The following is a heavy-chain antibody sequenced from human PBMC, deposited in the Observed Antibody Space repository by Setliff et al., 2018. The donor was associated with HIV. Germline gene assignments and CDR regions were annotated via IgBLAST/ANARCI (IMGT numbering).Heavy chain of an antibody. D-gene: IGHD3-3*01. CDR2: VYYSGTT. CDR1: GGSISGSSYY. J-gene: IGHJ3*02. V-gene: IGHV4-39*01. Sequence: PSETLSLTCTVSGGSISGSSYYWGWVRQPPGKGLEWIGSVYYSGTTYYNPSLTSRVTISVDTSKNQFSLKLTSVTAADTALYYCARHFSIFGVTIISNDAFDIGGRGTMVTVSS. CDR3: ARHFSIFGVTIISNDAFDI.